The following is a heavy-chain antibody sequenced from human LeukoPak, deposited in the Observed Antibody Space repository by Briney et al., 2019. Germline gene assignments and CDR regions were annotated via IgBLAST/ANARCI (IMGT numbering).Heavy chain of an antibody. CDR2: IYSGGST. J-gene: IGHJ4*02. V-gene: IGHV3-53*01. Sequence: GGSLRLSCAASGFTVSSNYMSWVRQAPGKGLEWVSVIYSGGSTYYADSAKGRFTISRDNSKNTLYLQMNSLRAEDTAVYYCARGGREMATSKPYYFDYWGQGTLVTVSS. D-gene: IGHD5-24*01. CDR1: GFTVSSNY. CDR3: ARGGREMATSKPYYFDY.